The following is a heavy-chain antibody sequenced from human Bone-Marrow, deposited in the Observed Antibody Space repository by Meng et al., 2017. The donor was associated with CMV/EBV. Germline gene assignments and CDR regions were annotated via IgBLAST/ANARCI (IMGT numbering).Heavy chain of an antibody. J-gene: IGHJ4*02. CDR3: ARVDRGSSCFDY. V-gene: IGHV3-53*01. CDR1: GFTFSTSW. Sequence: GGSLRLSCAASGFTFSTSWMSWVRQAPGKGLERVSIIYTGGYTYYADSVKGRFTISRDNSKNTLYLHMNNLRADDTAVYFCARVDRGSSCFDYWGQGTLVTVSS. D-gene: IGHD2-2*01. CDR2: IYTGGYT.